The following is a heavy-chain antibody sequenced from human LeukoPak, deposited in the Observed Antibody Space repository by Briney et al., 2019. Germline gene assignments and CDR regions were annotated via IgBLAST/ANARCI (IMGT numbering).Heavy chain of an antibody. V-gene: IGHV4-31*03. CDR1: GGSISSGGYY. J-gene: IGHJ6*03. D-gene: IGHD3-3*01. Sequence: SETLSLTCTVSGGSISSGGYYWSWIRQHPGKGLEWIGYIYYSGSTYYNPSLKSRVTISVDTSKNQFSLKLSSVTATDTAVYYCARGPPEDYDFWSGYYYYYYMDVWGKGTTVTVSS. CDR3: ARGPPEDYDFWSGYYYYYYMDV. CDR2: IYYSGST.